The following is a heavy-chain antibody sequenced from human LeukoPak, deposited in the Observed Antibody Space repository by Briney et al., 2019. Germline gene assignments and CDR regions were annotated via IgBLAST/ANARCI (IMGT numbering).Heavy chain of an antibody. J-gene: IGHJ4*02. D-gene: IGHD6-19*01. V-gene: IGHV4-59*01. Sequence: SETLSLTCTVSGGSISSYYWSWIRQPPGKGLEWIGYIYYSGSTNYNPSLKSRVTISVDTSKNQFSLKLSSVTAADTAVYYCASRNRVAGFFNYWSQGTLVTVSS. CDR3: ASRNRVAGFFNY. CDR1: GGSISSYY. CDR2: IYYSGST.